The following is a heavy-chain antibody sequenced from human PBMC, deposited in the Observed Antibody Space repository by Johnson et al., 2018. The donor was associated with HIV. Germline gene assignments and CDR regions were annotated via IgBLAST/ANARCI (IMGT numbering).Heavy chain of an antibody. Sequence: QEQLEESGGGVVQPGGSLRLSCAASGFTFSSYCMHWVRQAPGKGLEWVAFIRYDGSNNYYADSVRGRFPISRDNSKNTLYLQMNSRRAEDTAVYYCARDLRDIVVPDAFDIWGQGTMVTVSS. CDR2: IRYDGSNN. V-gene: IGHV3-30*02. J-gene: IGHJ3*02. CDR3: ARDLRDIVVPDAFDI. CDR1: GFTFSSYC. D-gene: IGHD5-12*01.